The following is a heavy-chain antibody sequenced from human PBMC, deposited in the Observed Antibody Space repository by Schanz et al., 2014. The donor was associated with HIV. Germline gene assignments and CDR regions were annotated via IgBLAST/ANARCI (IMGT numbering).Heavy chain of an antibody. D-gene: IGHD3-16*01. CDR2: LSYDGINK. CDR3: ARDGGEV. J-gene: IGHJ6*02. V-gene: IGHV3-30*03. CDR1: GFTFSRYW. Sequence: VQLVESGGGLVQPGGSLRLSCAASGFTFSRYWMTWVRQAPGKGLEWVAVLSYDGINKYFADSVKGRFTISRDNSKNTLYLQVKSLRAEDAAVYYCARDGGEVWGQGTTVTVSS.